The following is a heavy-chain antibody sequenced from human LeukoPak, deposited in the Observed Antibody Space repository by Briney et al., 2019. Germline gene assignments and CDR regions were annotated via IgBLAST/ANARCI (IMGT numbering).Heavy chain of an antibody. CDR1: GGSISSSSYY. V-gene: IGHV4-39*01. CDR3: ARPGGSYPYYFDY. CDR2: IYYSGST. D-gene: IGHD1-26*01. J-gene: IGHJ4*02. Sequence: KPSETLSLTCTVSGGSISSSSYYWGWIRQPPEKGLEWIGSIYYSGSTYYNPSLKSRVTISVDTSKNQFSLKLSSVTAADTAVYYCARPGGSYPYYFDYWGQGTLVNLSS.